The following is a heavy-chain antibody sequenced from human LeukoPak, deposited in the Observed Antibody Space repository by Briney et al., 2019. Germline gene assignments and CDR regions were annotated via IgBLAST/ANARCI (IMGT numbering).Heavy chain of an antibody. CDR1: RSTLTTSI. CDR3: ARRGDCSSTSCYRGYYYYYYMDV. D-gene: IGHD2-2*02. Sequence: PGGSLRLSCSASRSTLTTSIIHWVRQAPGKGLEWVALITPDGLTKSYPDSVKGRFTISRDNAKNSLYLQMNSLRAEDTAVYYCARRGDCSSTSCYRGYYYYYYMDVWGKGTTVTVSS. V-gene: IGHV3-30*04. J-gene: IGHJ6*03. CDR2: ITPDGLTK.